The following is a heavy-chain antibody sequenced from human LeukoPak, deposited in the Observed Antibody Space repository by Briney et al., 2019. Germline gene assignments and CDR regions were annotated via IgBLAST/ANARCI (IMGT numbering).Heavy chain of an antibody. D-gene: IGHD6-13*01. V-gene: IGHV3-21*01. CDR3: ARVGAAAVKDY. CDR1: GFIFSDYS. J-gene: IGHJ4*02. CDR2: ISSSSSYT. Sequence: GGSLRLSCAASGFIFSDYSLNWVRQAPGKGLEWVSSISSSSSYTKSADSVKGRFTISRDNAKNSLYLQMNSLRAEDTAVYYCARVGAAAVKDYWGQGTLVTVSS.